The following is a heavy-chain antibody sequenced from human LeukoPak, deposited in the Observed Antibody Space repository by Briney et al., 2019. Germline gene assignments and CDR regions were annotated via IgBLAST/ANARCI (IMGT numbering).Heavy chain of an antibody. CDR3: ARADCSAGSCHNY. V-gene: IGHV3-48*01. Sequence: GGSLRLSCAASGFTFEDYAMHWVRQAPGKGLEWVSYISSSSSTIYYADSVKGRFTISRDNAKNSLYLQMNSLRAEDTAVYYCARADCSAGSCHNYWGQGTLVTVSS. J-gene: IGHJ4*02. D-gene: IGHD2-15*01. CDR2: ISSSSSTI. CDR1: GFTFEDYA.